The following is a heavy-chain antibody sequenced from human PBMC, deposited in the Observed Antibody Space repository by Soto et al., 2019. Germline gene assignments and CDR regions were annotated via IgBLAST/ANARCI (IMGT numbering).Heavy chain of an antibody. CDR1: GYTFTSYA. Sequence: ASVKVSCKASGYTFTSYAMHWVRQAPGQRLEWMGWINAGNGNTKYSQKFQGRVTITRDTSASTAYMELSSLRSEDTAVYYCARGPITMVRGVIIYYYYYGMDVWGQGTTVTVSS. CDR3: ARGPITMVRGVIIYYYYYGMDV. V-gene: IGHV1-3*01. CDR2: INAGNGNT. D-gene: IGHD3-10*01. J-gene: IGHJ6*02.